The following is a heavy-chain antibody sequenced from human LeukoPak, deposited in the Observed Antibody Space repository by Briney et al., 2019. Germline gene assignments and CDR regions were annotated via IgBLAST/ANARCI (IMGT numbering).Heavy chain of an antibody. CDR1: GFTVSSYW. Sequence: GGALRLSCAASGFTVSSYWMSWVRQAPGKGLEWVANIKQDGSEKYYVDSVKGRLNLSRDTAKTSLYLQMNSLSAENTAVSYCASVTPYYVASWGQGTLVPVSS. J-gene: IGHJ5*01. V-gene: IGHV3-7*01. CDR2: IKQDGSEK. D-gene: IGHD3-10*01. CDR3: ASVTPYYVAS.